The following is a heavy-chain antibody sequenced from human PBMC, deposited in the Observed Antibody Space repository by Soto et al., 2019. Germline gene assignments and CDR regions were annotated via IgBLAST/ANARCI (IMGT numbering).Heavy chain of an antibody. CDR1: GYTFTSYY. Sequence: ASVKVSCKASGYTFTSYYMHWVRQAPGQGLEWMGIINPSGGSTSYAQKFQGRVTMTRDTSTSTVYMELSSLRSEDTAVYYCARTRWELLSYYYYGMDVWGQGTTVTV. V-gene: IGHV1-46*01. J-gene: IGHJ6*02. D-gene: IGHD1-26*01. CDR3: ARTRWELLSYYYYGMDV. CDR2: INPSGGST.